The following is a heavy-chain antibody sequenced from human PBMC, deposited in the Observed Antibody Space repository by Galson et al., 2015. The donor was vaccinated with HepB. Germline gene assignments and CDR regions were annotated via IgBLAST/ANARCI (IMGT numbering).Heavy chain of an antibody. CDR2: IYSGGST. CDR3: ARDDLWFGELVN. Sequence: SLRLSCAASGFTVSSNYMSWVRQAPGKGLEWVSVIYSGGSTYYADSVKGRFTISRDNSKNTLYLQMNSLRAEDTAVYYCARDDLWFGELVNWGQGTLVTVSS. V-gene: IGHV3-66*01. CDR1: GFTVSSNY. J-gene: IGHJ4*02. D-gene: IGHD3-10*01.